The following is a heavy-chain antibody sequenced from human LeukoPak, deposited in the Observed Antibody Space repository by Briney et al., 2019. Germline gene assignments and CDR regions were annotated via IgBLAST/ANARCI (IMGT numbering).Heavy chain of an antibody. Sequence: SETLSLTCTVSGGSISSYYWGWIRQPPGKGLEWIGSIYYTGNTYYNASLKSRVTISIDTSKNQISLRLTSVTATDTAMYYCARQTGSGLFTLPGGQGTLVTVSS. D-gene: IGHD3/OR15-3a*01. J-gene: IGHJ4*02. CDR1: GGSISSYY. CDR2: IYYTGNT. CDR3: ARQTGSGLFTLP. V-gene: IGHV4-39*01.